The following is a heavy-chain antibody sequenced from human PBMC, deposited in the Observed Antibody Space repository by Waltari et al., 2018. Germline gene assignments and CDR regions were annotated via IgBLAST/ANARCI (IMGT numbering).Heavy chain of an antibody. CDR1: GYTFTSYD. CDR2: RNPNSGNT. CDR3: ATNYCSGGSCYLLFDY. D-gene: IGHD2-15*01. J-gene: IGHJ4*02. Sequence: QVQLVQSGAEVKKPGASVKVSCKASGYTFTSYDINWVRQATGQGLEWMGWRNPNSGNTGYAQKFQGRVTMTRNTSISTAYMELSSLRSEDTAVYYCATNYCSGGSCYLLFDYWGQGTLVTVSS. V-gene: IGHV1-8*01.